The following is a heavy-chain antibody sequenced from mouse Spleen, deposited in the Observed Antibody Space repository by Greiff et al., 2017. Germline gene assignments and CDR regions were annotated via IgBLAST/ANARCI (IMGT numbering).Heavy chain of an antibody. Sequence: QVQLQQSGAELVRPGSSVKLSCKASGYTFTSYWMHWVKQRPIQGLEWIGNIDPSDSETHYNQKFKDKATLTVDKSSSTAYMQLSSLTSEDSAVYYCARSGAYSNYGAYWGQGTLVTVSA. CDR2: IDPSDSET. J-gene: IGHJ3*01. CDR3: ARSGAYSNYGAY. V-gene: IGHV1-52*01. D-gene: IGHD2-5*01. CDR1: GYTFTSYW.